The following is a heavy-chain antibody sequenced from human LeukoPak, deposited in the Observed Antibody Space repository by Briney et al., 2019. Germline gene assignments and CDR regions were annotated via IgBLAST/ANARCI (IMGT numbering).Heavy chain of an antibody. V-gene: IGHV1-46*01. Sequence: ASVKVSCKASGYTFTSYYMHWVRQAPGQGLEWMGIINPSGGSTSYAQKFQGRVTMTRDTSTSTAYMELSSLRSEDTAVYYCATSKYYYDSSGYPPDYWGQGTLVTVSS. CDR1: GYTFTSYY. CDR2: INPSGGST. CDR3: ATSKYYYDSSGYPPDY. D-gene: IGHD3-22*01. J-gene: IGHJ4*02.